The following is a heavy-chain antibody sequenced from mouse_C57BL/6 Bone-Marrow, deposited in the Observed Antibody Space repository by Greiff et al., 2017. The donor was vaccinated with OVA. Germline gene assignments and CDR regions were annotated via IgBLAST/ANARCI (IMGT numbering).Heavy chain of an antibody. J-gene: IGHJ1*03. CDR1: GFTFSSYA. D-gene: IGHD1-1*01. CDR3: TRDRVTTVVATPHWYFDV. Sequence: DVQLVESGAGLVKPGGSLKLSCAASGFTFSSYAMSWVRQTPEKRLEWVAYISSGGDYIYYADTVKGRFTISRDNARNTLYLQMSSLKSEDTAMYYCTRDRVTTVVATPHWYFDVWGTGTTVTVSS. CDR2: ISSGGDYI. V-gene: IGHV5-9-1*02.